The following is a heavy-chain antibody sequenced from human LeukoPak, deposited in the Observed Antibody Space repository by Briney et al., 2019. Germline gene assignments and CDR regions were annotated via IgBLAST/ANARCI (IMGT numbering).Heavy chain of an antibody. D-gene: IGHD3-9*01. V-gene: IGHV4-4*07. CDR2: IYTSGST. CDR3: ARDPISYDPLTGYELWGWFDP. J-gene: IGHJ5*02. Sequence: AETLSLTCTVSGASISSYYCNWIRQPAGKGLEWIGRIYTSGSTKYNPSLKSRVTISADKSKNQFSLNLSSVTAADTAVYYCARDPISYDPLTGYELWGWFDPWGQGILVTVSS. CDR1: GASISSYY.